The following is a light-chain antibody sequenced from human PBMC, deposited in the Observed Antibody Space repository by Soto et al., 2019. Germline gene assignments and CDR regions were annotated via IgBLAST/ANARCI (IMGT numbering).Light chain of an antibody. J-gene: IGLJ1*01. V-gene: IGLV1-40*01. Sequence: QAVVTQPPSVSGAPGQRVTISCTGSSSNIGAGYDVHWYQQLPGTAPKLLIYGNSNRPSGVPDRFSGSKSGTSASLAITGLQAEDEADYYCQSFDSSLSAYVFGIGTKVTVL. CDR1: SSNIGAGYD. CDR2: GNS. CDR3: QSFDSSLSAYV.